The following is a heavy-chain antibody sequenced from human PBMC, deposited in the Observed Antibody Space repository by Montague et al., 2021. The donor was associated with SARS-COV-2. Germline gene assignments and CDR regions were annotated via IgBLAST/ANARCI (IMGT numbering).Heavy chain of an antibody. J-gene: IGHJ6*02. Sequence: SLRLSRAASGFTFNNYWFHWVRQVPGKGLVWVSRIDRGGTNTNYADSVKGRFIISRDNAKNTLYLQMNSLRVEDTALYYCAGAPDCGGGSCNSYSYYGMDVWGQGTTVTVSS. CDR2: IDRGGTNT. CDR3: AGAPDCGGGSCNSYSYYGMDV. V-gene: IGHV3-74*01. D-gene: IGHD2-15*01. CDR1: GFTFNNYW.